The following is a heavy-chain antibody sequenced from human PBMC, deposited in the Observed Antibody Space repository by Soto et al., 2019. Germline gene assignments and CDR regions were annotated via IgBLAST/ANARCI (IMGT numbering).Heavy chain of an antibody. CDR1: GFQFSNFA. CDR2: LSGSGLST. CDR3: AKDRGTNYYFYGMDV. V-gene: IGHV3-23*01. J-gene: IGHJ6*02. D-gene: IGHD3-22*01. Sequence: PGGSLRLSXAASGFQFSNFAISWVRQAPGKGLEWVSALSGSGLSTHYADSVKGRFTISRDNSKNTLYLQMNSLRAEDTALYYCAKDRGTNYYFYGMDVWGQGTTVTVSS.